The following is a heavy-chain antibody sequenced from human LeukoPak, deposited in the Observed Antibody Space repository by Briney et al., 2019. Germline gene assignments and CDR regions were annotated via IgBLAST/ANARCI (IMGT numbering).Heavy chain of an antibody. D-gene: IGHD2-21*02. CDR3: AKEGDEFRGYLDV. J-gene: IGHJ6*03. CDR1: GFTFSRLG. Sequence: GTSLRLSCAASGFTFSRLGMQWVRQAPGKGLEWVAVIHNDGTQGQYGDSVKGRFTISKDKSQNTLYLQMNNLRDDDTGVYYCAKEGDEFRGYLDVWGKGTTVTVSS. CDR2: IHNDGTQG. V-gene: IGHV3-33*03.